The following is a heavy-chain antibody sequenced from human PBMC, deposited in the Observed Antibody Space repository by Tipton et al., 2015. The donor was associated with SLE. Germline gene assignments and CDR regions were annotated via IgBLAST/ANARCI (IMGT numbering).Heavy chain of an antibody. CDR1: GYTFTGYY. Sequence: QSGAEVKKPGASVKVSCKASGYTFTGYYMHWVRQAPGQGLEWMGWIGAYNGSTNYVQKLQGRVTMTTDTSTSTAYMELRSLRSDDTAVYYCARDRGFLKWFDPWGQGTLVTVSS. CDR2: IGAYNGST. CDR3: ARDRGFLKWFDP. J-gene: IGHJ5*02. V-gene: IGHV1-18*04.